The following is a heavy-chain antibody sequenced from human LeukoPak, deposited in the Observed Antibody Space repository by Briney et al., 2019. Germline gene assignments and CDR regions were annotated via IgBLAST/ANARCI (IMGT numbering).Heavy chain of an antibody. V-gene: IGHV3-30*02. CDR3: AKEAGYSSSWHAFDI. CDR1: GFTFSSYG. Sequence: PGGSLRLSCAASGFTFSSYGMHWVRQAPGKGLEWVAFIRYDGSNKYYADSVKGRFTISRDNSKNTLYLQMNSLGAEDTAVYYCAKEAGYSSSWHAFDIWGQGTMVTVSS. D-gene: IGHD6-13*01. CDR2: IRYDGSNK. J-gene: IGHJ3*02.